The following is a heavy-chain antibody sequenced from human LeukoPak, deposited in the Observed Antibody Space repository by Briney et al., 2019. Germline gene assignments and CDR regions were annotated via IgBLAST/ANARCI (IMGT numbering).Heavy chain of an antibody. J-gene: IGHJ5*02. CDR3: ARCRSASRVFLFDP. Sequence: SETLSLTCTVSGGSIRSSYYYWGWIRQPPGKGLEWIGSIYDSGSTYYNPSLKSRVTISVDTSKNQFSLKLNSVTAADTAVYYCARCRSASRVFLFDPWGQGTQVTVSS. CDR2: IYDSGST. D-gene: IGHD2-15*01. CDR1: GGSIRSSYYY. V-gene: IGHV4-39*01.